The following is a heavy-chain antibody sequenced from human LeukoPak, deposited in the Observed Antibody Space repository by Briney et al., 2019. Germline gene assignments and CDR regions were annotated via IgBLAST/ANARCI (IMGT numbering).Heavy chain of an antibody. Sequence: SETLSLTCAVYGGSFSGYYWSWIRQPPGKGLEWIGEINHSGSTNYNPSLKSRVTISVDTSKNQFSLKLSSVTAADTAVYYCAREAIAVAGHYYYYYMDVWGKGTTVTISS. V-gene: IGHV4-34*01. CDR3: AREAIAVAGHYYYYYMDV. D-gene: IGHD6-19*01. CDR1: GGSFSGYY. J-gene: IGHJ6*03. CDR2: INHSGST.